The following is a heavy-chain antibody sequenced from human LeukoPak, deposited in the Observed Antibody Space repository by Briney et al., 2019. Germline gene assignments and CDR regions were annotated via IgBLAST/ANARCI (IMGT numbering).Heavy chain of an antibody. J-gene: IGHJ4*02. V-gene: IGHV4-59*01. CDR3: ARGRSYTPV. Sequence: PSEPLSLTCTVSGVSMSTYYWIWIRQPPGKGLEWIGHIYYSGSSNYNPSLKSRVTISLDTSKNQFSLRLSSVTAADTAVYYCARGRSYTPVWGQGTLVTVSS. D-gene: IGHD2-2*02. CDR2: IYYSGSS. CDR1: GVSMSTYY.